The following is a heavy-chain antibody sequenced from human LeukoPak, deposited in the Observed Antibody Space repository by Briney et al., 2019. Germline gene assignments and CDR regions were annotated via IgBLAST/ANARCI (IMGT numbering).Heavy chain of an antibody. CDR2: IYTSGST. CDR1: GGSISSSSYY. D-gene: IGHD1-1*01. Sequence: PSETLSLTCTVSGGSISSSSYYWSWIRQPAGKGLEWIGRIYTSGSTNYNPSLKSRVTMSVDTSKNQFSLKLSSVTAADTAVYYCARDKSPNGYYYYMDVWGKGTTVTISS. V-gene: IGHV4-61*02. J-gene: IGHJ6*03. CDR3: ARDKSPNGYYYYMDV.